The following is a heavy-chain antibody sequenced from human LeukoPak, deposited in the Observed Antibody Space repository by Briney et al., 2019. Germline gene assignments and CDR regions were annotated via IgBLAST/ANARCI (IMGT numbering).Heavy chain of an antibody. CDR3: ARGQLGAYYYYMDV. V-gene: IGHV4-34*01. D-gene: IGHD6-6*01. J-gene: IGHJ6*03. Sequence: SETPSLTCAVYGGSFRGYYWSWSRRPPGHGGGSFGEINHSGSTNYNPSLNSRVTISVDTTKNQFSLKLSSVTAADTAVYYCARGQLGAYYYYMDVGGKGTTVTVSS. CDR1: GGSFRGYY. CDR2: INHSGST.